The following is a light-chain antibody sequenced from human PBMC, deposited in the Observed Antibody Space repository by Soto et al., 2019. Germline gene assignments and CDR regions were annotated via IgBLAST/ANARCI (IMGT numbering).Light chain of an antibody. Sequence: DIQMTQSPSTLSASVGDRVTITCRASQSISSWLAWYQQKPGKAPKLLIYKASSLESGVPSRFSGSGSGAEFTLTISSLQPDDFATYYCQQYNSYSWTFGLGPKV. V-gene: IGKV1-5*03. CDR1: QSISSW. CDR3: QQYNSYSWT. J-gene: IGKJ1*01. CDR2: KAS.